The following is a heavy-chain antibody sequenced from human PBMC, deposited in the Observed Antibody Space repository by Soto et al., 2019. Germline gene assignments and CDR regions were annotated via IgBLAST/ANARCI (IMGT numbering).Heavy chain of an antibody. V-gene: IGHV4-38-2*02. CDR3: ARDPSRATARWFDP. CDR2: IYHSGST. Sequence: PSETLSLTCAVSGYSISSGHYWGWIRQPPGKGLEWIGSIYHSGSTYYNPSLKSRVTISVDTSKNQFSLKLSSVTAADTAVYYCARDPSRATARWFDPWGQGTLVTSPQ. D-gene: IGHD5-12*01. CDR1: GYSISSGHY. J-gene: IGHJ5*02.